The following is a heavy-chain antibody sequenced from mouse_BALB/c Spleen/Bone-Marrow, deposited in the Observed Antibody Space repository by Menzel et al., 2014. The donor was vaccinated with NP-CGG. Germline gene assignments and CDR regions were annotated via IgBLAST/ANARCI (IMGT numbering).Heavy chain of an antibody. V-gene: IGHV2-3*01. Sequence: VQLQESGPGLVAPSQSLSITCTVSGFSLTSNGVSWVRQPPGKGLEWLGVIWGDGSTKYHSALISRLSISKDNSKSRVFLKLNRLHTDDTATYYCAKPEDGYAMDYWGQGTSGTVSS. CDR1: GFSLTSNG. CDR2: IWGDGST. D-gene: IGHD2-3*01. J-gene: IGHJ4*01. CDR3: AKPEDGYAMDY.